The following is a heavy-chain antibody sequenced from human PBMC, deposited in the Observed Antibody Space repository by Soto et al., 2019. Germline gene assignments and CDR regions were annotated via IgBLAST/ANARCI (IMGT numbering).Heavy chain of an antibody. V-gene: IGHV1-69*06. D-gene: IGHD1-26*01. CDR2: IIPIFGTA. J-gene: IGHJ5*02. CDR3: AAGGQWELLPLDP. Sequence: RASVKVSCKASGGTFSSYAISWVRQAPGQGLEWMGGIIPIFGTANYAQRFQGRVTITADKSTSTAYMELSSLRSEDTAVYYCAAGGQWELLPLDPWGQGTLVTVSS. CDR1: GGTFSSYA.